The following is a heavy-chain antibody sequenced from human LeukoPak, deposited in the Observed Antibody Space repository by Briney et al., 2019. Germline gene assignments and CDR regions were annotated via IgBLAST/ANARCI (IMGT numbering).Heavy chain of an antibody. CDR2: IYYSGST. CDR1: GGSISSGDYY. J-gene: IGHJ5*02. D-gene: IGHD3-3*01. CDR3: ARDPERFLEWLPLGFDP. V-gene: IGHV4-30-4*01. Sequence: SETLSLTCTVSGGSISSGDYYWSWIRQPPGKGLEWIGYIYYSGSTYYNPSLKSRVTISVDTSKNQFSLKLSSVTAADTAVYYCARDPERFLEWLPLGFDPWGQGTLVTVSS.